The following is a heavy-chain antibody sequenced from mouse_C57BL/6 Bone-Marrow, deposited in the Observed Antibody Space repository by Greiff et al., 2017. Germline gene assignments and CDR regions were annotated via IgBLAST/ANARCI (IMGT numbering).Heavy chain of an antibody. V-gene: IGHV1-64*01. Sequence: VQLQQPGAELVKPGASVKLSCKASGYTFTSYWMHWVKQRPGQGLEWIGMIHPNSGSTNYNEKFKSKATLTVDKSSSTAYMQLSSLTSEDSAVYDGARARTRGWFAYWGQGTLVTVSA. J-gene: IGHJ3*01. CDR3: ARARTRGWFAY. CDR1: GYTFTSYW. CDR2: IHPNSGST.